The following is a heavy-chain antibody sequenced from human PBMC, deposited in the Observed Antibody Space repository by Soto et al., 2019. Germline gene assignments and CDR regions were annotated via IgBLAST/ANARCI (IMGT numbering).Heavy chain of an antibody. V-gene: IGHV3-30-3*01. Sequence: GGSLRLFCAASGFTFSSYAMHWVRQAPGKGLEWVAVISYDGSNKYYADSVKGRFTISRDNSKNTLYLQMNSLRAEDTAVYYCARELTVGYSSGWYPFDPWGQGTLVTVSS. J-gene: IGHJ5*02. D-gene: IGHD6-19*01. CDR2: ISYDGSNK. CDR3: ARELTVGYSSGWYPFDP. CDR1: GFTFSSYA.